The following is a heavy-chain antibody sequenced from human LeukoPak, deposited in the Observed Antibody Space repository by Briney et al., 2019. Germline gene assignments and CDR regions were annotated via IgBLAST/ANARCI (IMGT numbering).Heavy chain of an antibody. J-gene: IGHJ4*02. CDR2: LYSSGST. V-gene: IGHV4-4*07. CDR1: GGSISSYY. Sequence: SETLSLTCTVSGGSISSYYWSWIRQPAGKGLEWIGRLYSSGSTNYNPSLKSRVSTSVDTSKNQFSLKLSSVTVADTAVYFCARYGYSSSAFDYWGQGTLVTVSS. CDR3: ARYGYSSSAFDY. D-gene: IGHD6-13*01.